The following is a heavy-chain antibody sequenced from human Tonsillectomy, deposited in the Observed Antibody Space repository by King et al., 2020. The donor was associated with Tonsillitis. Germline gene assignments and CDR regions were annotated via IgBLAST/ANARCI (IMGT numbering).Heavy chain of an antibody. J-gene: IGHJ4*02. V-gene: IGHV3-49*03. CDR2: IRSKAYGGTT. CDR3: PSQPPEEWQLLSDYFYY. CDR1: GFTFGDYA. Sequence: VQLVESGGGLVQPGRSLRLSCTVSGFTFGDYAMSWFRQAPGKGLEWVGFIRSKAYGGTTEYAASVKGRFTISRDDSKSIAYLQMNSLKTEDTAVYYWPSQPPEEWQLLSDYFYYWGQGTLVTVSS. D-gene: IGHD1-26*01.